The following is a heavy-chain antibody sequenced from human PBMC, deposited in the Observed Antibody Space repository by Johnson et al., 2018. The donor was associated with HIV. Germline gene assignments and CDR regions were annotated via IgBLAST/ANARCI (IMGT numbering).Heavy chain of an antibody. V-gene: IGHV3-30*04. J-gene: IGHJ3*02. Sequence: QVQLVESGGGVVQPGRSLRLSCAASGFTFSSYAMHWVRQAPGKGLAWVAILRYDGSNKYYADSVKGRFTISRDNSKNTLYLQMNSLRAADTAVYYGASYCSGGSCYRRSPSDAFDIWGQGAMVSVSS. CDR3: ASYCSGGSCYRRSPSDAFDI. CDR1: GFTFSSYA. CDR2: LRYDGSNK. D-gene: IGHD2-15*01.